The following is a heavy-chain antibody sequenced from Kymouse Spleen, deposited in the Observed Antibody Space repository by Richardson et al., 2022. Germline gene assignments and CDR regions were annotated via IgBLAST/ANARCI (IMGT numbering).Heavy chain of an antibody. CDR1: GFTFSSYS. Sequence: EVQLVESGGGLVKPGGSLRLSCAASGFTFSSYSMNWVRQAPGKGLEWVSSISSSSSYIYYADSVKGRFTISRDNAKNSLYLQMNSLRAEDTAVYYCARAYYDFWSGYSHFDYWGQGTLVTVSS. J-gene: IGHJ4*02. V-gene: IGHV3-21*03. CDR2: ISSSSSYI. D-gene: IGHD3-3*01. CDR3: ARAYYDFWSGYSHFDY.